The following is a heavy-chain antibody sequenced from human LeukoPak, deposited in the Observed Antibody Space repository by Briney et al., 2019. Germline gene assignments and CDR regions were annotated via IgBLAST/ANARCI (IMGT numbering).Heavy chain of an antibody. V-gene: IGHV3-66*01. CDR1: GFTVSSNY. D-gene: IGHD5-18*01. CDR3: ARALRGYSYVLDY. CDR2: IYSDRST. Sequence: GGSLRLSCAVSGFTVSSNYMSWVRQAPGKGLEWVSVIYSDRSTYYADSVKGRFTISRDNSKNTLFLQMNSLRAEDTAVYFCARALRGYSYVLDYWGQGTLVTVSS. J-gene: IGHJ4*02.